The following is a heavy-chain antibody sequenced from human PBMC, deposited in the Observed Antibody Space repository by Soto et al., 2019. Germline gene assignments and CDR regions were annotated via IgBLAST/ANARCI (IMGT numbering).Heavy chain of an antibody. V-gene: IGHV1-18*01. CDR2: ISAYNGNT. J-gene: IGHJ4*02. Sequence: ASVKVSCQASGCTFTSYGISWVRQAPGQGLEWMGWISAYNGNTNYAQKLQGRATMTTDTSTSTAYMELRSLRSDDTAVYYCARAPGTYYYDSSGYYYGWGQGTLVTVSS. D-gene: IGHD3-22*01. CDR1: GCTFTSYG. CDR3: ARAPGTYYYDSSGYYYG.